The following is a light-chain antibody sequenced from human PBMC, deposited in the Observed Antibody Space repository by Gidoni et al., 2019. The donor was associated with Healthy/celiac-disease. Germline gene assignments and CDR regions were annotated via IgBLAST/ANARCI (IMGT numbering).Light chain of an antibody. CDR3: SSYTSSSTLLYV. Sequence: QSARTPPASVSGSPGRPIPISCTGTSSDVGGYNYVSWYQQHPGKAPKLMIYEVSNRPSGVSNRFSGSKSGNTASLTISGLQAEDEADYYCSSYTSSSTLLYVFGTGTKVTVL. CDR1: SSDVGGYNY. V-gene: IGLV2-14*01. J-gene: IGLJ1*01. CDR2: EVS.